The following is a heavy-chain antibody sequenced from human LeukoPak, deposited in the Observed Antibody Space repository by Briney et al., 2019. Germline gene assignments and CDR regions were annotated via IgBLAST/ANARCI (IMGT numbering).Heavy chain of an antibody. J-gene: IGHJ4*02. V-gene: IGHV4-39*07. CDR3: ARRGFRGYCSSTSCLFHDY. CDR1: GGSIGSSSYY. Sequence: KPSETLSLTCTVSGGSIGSSSYYWGWIRQPPGKGLEWIGSIYYSGSTYYNPSLKSRVTISVDTSKNQFSLKLSSVTAADTAVYYCARRGFRGYCSSTSCLFHDYWGQGTLVTVSS. D-gene: IGHD2-2*01. CDR2: IYYSGST.